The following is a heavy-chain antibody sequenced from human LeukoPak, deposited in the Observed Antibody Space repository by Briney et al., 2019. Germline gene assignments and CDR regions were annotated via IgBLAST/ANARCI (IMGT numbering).Heavy chain of an antibody. V-gene: IGHV1-46*01. CDR2: INHSDGST. D-gene: IGHD2-2*01. J-gene: IGHJ4*02. Sequence: ASVKVSCKASGYTFTSYYMHWVRQAPGQGLEWMGLINHSDGSTSYAQKFQGRVTMTRDTSTSAVYMELSSLRSEDTAVYYCARLGRPFVVVPAASRRTTKPDLRGRDYWGQGTLVTVSS. CDR1: GYTFTSYY. CDR3: ARLGRPFVVVPAASRRTTKPDLRGRDY.